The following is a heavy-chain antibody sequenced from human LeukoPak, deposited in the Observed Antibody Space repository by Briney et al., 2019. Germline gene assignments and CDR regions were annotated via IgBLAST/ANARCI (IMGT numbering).Heavy chain of an antibody. J-gene: IGHJ4*02. D-gene: IGHD5-24*01. CDR1: GFTFSSHA. V-gene: IGHV3-64D*08. CDR2: INDDGGLT. CDR3: LKGGWATIGPPKD. Sequence: GGSLRLSCSAAGFTFSSHAMHWVRQAPGKGLEYVSTINDDGGLTYYADSVKGRFTISRDNSKNTVYLQMNNLRPDDSAVYKCLKGGWATIGPPKDWGQGTLVSASS.